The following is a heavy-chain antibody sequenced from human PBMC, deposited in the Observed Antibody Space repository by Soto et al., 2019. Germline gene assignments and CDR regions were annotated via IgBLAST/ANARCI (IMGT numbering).Heavy chain of an antibody. J-gene: IGHJ4*02. CDR2: IWYDGSNK. CDR3: ARDRGATNDY. V-gene: IGHV3-33*01. Sequence: QVQLVESGGGVVQPGRSLRLSCAASGFAFSSYGMHWVRQAPGKGLEWVAVIWYDGSNKYYADSVKGRFTISRDNSKNTLYLQMNSLRAEDTAVYYCARDRGATNDYWGQGTLVTVSS. CDR1: GFAFSSYG.